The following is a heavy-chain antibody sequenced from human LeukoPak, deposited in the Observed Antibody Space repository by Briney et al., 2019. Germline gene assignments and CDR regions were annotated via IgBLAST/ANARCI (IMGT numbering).Heavy chain of an antibody. Sequence: GGSLRLSCAASGFSFRNAWMSWVRQAPGRGLEWVSVIYSGGSTYYADSVKGRFTISRDNSKNTLYLQMNSLRAEDTAVYYCARDSNRGYSSSWYWFDPWGQGTLVTVSS. CDR3: ARDSNRGYSSSWYWFDP. CDR1: GFSFRNAW. V-gene: IGHV3-66*01. D-gene: IGHD6-13*01. CDR2: IYSGGST. J-gene: IGHJ5*02.